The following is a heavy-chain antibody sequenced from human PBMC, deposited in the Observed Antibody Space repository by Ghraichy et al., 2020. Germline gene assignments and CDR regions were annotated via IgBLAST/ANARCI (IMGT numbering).Heavy chain of an antibody. CDR2: IWYDGSNK. CDR3: ARDTVDYGDSPDYYYYGMDV. J-gene: IGHJ6*02. D-gene: IGHD4-17*01. CDR1: GFTFSSYG. Sequence: GGSLRLSCAASGFTFSSYGMHWVRQAPGKGLEWVAVIWYDGSNKYYADSVKGRFTISRDNSKNTLYLQMNSLRAEDTAVYYCARDTVDYGDSPDYYYYGMDVWGQGTTVTVSS. V-gene: IGHV3-33*08.